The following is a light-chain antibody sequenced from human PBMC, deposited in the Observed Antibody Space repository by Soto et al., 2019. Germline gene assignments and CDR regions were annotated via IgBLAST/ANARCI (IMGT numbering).Light chain of an antibody. J-gene: IGLJ1*01. CDR1: SSDVGGYNY. CDR2: DVS. Sequence: QSALTQPASVSGSPGQSITISCTGTSSDVGGYNYVSWYQQHPGKAPKIMIYDVSNRPSGVSNRFSGSKSGNTASLTISGLEAEDEADYYCSSYSCSSTRVCGTGTKVTV. V-gene: IGLV2-14*01. CDR3: SSYSCSSTRV.